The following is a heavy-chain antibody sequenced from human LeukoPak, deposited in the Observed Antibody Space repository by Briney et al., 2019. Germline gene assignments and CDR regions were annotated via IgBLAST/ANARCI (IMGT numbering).Heavy chain of an antibody. CDR3: AKGVGATGKYYFDY. D-gene: IGHD1-26*01. Sequence: GGSLRLSCAASGFTFDDYAMHWVRQAPGKGLEWVSGISWNSGSIGYADSVKGRFTISRDNAKNSLYLQMNSLRAEGTALYYCAKGVGATGKYYFDYWGQGTLVTVSS. J-gene: IGHJ4*02. CDR1: GFTFDDYA. V-gene: IGHV3-9*01. CDR2: ISWNSGSI.